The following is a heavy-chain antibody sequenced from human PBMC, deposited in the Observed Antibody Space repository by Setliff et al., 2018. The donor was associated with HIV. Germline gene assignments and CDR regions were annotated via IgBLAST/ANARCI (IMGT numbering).Heavy chain of an antibody. J-gene: IGHJ4*02. Sequence: SETLSLTCNVSGDSLNTYYWSWIRQSGGKGLEWIGRIYASGKTNFNPPLKSRVRMSVDTSKNQFTLKLNSVTASDTAVYYCARGNNDLEAFDYWAQGARVTVS. D-gene: IGHD3-3*01. CDR3: ARGNNDLEAFDY. V-gene: IGHV4-4*07. CDR2: IYASGKT. CDR1: GDSLNTYY.